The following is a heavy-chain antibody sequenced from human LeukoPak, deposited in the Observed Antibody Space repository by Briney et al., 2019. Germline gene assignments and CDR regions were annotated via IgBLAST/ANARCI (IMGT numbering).Heavy chain of an antibody. CDR3: AKDRLNYYGMDV. J-gene: IGHJ6*02. V-gene: IGHV3-30*02. Sequence: PGGSPRLSCAASGFTFSSYGMHWVCQAPGKGLEWVAFIRYDGSNKYYADSVKGRFTISRDNSKNTLYLQMNSLRAEDTAVYYCAKDRLNYYGMDVWGQGTTVTVSS. CDR2: IRYDGSNK. CDR1: GFTFSSYG.